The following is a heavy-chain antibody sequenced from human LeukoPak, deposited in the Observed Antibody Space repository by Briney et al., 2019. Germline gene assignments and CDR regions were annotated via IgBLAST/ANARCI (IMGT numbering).Heavy chain of an antibody. CDR3: ARLRPWSLLLDY. V-gene: IGHV4-34*01. CDR2: INRNGNT. J-gene: IGHJ4*02. CDR1: DEPFSGYY. D-gene: IGHD2-8*02. Sequence: SETLSLTCATSDEPFSGYYWGWIRQPPGKGLELIGEINRNGNTDYNPSLKSRVTISVDTSKNQFSLKLSSVTAADTAVYYCARLRPWSLLLDYWGQGTLVTVSS.